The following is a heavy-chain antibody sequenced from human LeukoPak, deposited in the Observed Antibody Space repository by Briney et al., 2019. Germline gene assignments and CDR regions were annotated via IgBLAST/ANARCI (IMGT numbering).Heavy chain of an antibody. CDR2: IYYSGST. CDR1: GGSISSGDYY. J-gene: IGHJ4*02. D-gene: IGHD2-15*01. V-gene: IGHV4-30-4*08. Sequence: SETLSLTCTVSGGSISSGDYYWSWLRQPPGKGLEWIGYIYYSGSTYHNPSLKIRITISVDTSKNQFYLKLSPVTAADTAVYYCARAHGSCSGGSCETWGQGTLVTVSS. CDR3: ARAHGSCSGGSCET.